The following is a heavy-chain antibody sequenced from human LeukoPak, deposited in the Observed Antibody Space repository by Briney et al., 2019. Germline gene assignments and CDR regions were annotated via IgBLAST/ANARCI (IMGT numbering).Heavy chain of an antibody. V-gene: IGHV4-59*01. D-gene: IGHD6-19*01. CDR2: ISDNGGT. Sequence: SETLSLTCAVSGGSISSYYWNWIRQPPGKGLEWIGYISDNGGTNYNPSLKSRVTISVDTSKNQFSLKLSSVTAADTAVYYCARDQRESHRSGWPTRRYYFYHYGMDVWGKGTTDTVSS. CDR3: ARDQRESHRSGWPTRRYYFYHYGMDV. J-gene: IGHJ6*04. CDR1: GGSISSYY.